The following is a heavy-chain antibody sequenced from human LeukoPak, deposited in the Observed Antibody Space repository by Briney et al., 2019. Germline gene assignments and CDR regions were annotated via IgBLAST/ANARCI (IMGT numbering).Heavy chain of an antibody. D-gene: IGHD3-22*01. V-gene: IGHV3-9*01. J-gene: IGHJ4*02. Sequence: PGGSLRLSCAASGFTFDDYAMHWVRHAPGKGLEWVSGISWNSGSIGYADSVKGRFTISRDNAKNSLYLQMNSLRAEDTALYYCAKDFYYDSSGLFDYWGQGTLVTVSS. CDR2: ISWNSGSI. CDR3: AKDFYYDSSGLFDY. CDR1: GFTFDDYA.